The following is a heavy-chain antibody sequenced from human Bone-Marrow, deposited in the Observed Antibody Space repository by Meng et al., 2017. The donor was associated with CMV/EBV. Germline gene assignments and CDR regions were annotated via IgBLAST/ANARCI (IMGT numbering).Heavy chain of an antibody. V-gene: IGHV4-34*08. Sequence: GSLRLSCAASGFTFSSYSMNWVRQPPGKGLEWIGEINHSGSTNYNPPLKSRVTISVDTSKNQFSLKLSSVTAADRAVYYCAYSSNEGLGYYYGMDVWGQGTTVTVSS. CDR3: AYSSNEGLGYYYGMDV. J-gene: IGHJ6*02. CDR2: INHSGST. D-gene: IGHD5-18*01. CDR1: GFTFSSYS.